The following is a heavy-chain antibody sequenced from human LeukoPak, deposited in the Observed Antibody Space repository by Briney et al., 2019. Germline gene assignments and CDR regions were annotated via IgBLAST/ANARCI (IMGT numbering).Heavy chain of an antibody. Sequence: GGSLRLSCAASGFTFSSYWMSWVRQAPGKGLEWVANIKQDGTQEYYVDSVKGRFTVSRDNAKNSLYLQMNSLRAEDTAVYYCARDRMPSSYRGLDPWGQGTLVIVSS. D-gene: IGHD3-10*01. CDR3: ARDRMPSSYRGLDP. V-gene: IGHV3-7*01. CDR2: IKQDGTQE. CDR1: GFTFSSYW. J-gene: IGHJ5*02.